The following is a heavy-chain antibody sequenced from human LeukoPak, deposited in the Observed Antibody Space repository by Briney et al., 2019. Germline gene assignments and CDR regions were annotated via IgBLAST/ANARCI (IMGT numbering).Heavy chain of an antibody. Sequence: GGSLRLSCAASGFTFSSYGMHWVRQAPGKGLEWVAVIWYDGSNKYYADSVKGRFTISRDNSKNTLYLQMNSLRAEDTAVYYCARDRRRYYGSGNYWADYWGQGTLVTVSS. D-gene: IGHD3-10*01. V-gene: IGHV3-33*01. J-gene: IGHJ4*02. CDR3: ARDRRRYYGSGNYWADY. CDR1: GFTFSSYG. CDR2: IWYDGSNK.